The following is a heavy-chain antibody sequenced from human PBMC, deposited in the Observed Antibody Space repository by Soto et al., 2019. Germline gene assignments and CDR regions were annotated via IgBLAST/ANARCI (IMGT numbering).Heavy chain of an antibody. CDR2: IYYSGST. CDR1: GGSISSYY. V-gene: IGHV4-59*01. Sequence: PSETLCLTCTVSGGSISSYYWSWIRQPPGKGLEWIGYIYYSGSTNYNPSLKSRVTISVDTSKNQFSLKLSSVTAADTAVYYCAISSSSLSWFLDYYYGMDVWGQGTTVTVSS. CDR3: AISSSSLSWFLDYYYGMDV. J-gene: IGHJ6*02. D-gene: IGHD6-6*01.